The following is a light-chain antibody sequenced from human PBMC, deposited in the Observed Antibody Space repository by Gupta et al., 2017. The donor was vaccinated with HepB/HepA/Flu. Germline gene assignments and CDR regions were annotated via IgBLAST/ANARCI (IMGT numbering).Light chain of an antibody. CDR3: QHSCNSPRT. V-gene: IGKV3-20*01. CDR1: QSLDSSH. CDR2: GAS. Sequence: IVLTQSPGTLSLSPGERTTLSCRASQSLDSSHLAWYQQKPGQSPRLLIYGASSRATGIPDRFSGSGSGTHFSLAISRREPEDYAVYYCQHSCNSPRTFGQGTKVETK. J-gene: IGKJ1*01.